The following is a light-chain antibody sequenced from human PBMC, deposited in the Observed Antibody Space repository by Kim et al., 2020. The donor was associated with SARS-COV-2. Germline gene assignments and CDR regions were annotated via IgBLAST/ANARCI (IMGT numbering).Light chain of an antibody. CDR3: QAWDSSNVV. Sequence: VSPGQTASITCSGDKLGDKYACWYQQKPGQSPVLVIYQDSKRTSGIPERFSGSNSGNTATLTISGTQAMDEADYYCQAWDSSNVVFGGGTQLTVL. CDR1: KLGDKY. CDR2: QDS. J-gene: IGLJ2*01. V-gene: IGLV3-1*01.